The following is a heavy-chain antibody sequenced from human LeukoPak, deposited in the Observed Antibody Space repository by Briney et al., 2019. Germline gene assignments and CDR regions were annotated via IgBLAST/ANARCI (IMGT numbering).Heavy chain of an antibody. D-gene: IGHD2-2*01. CDR2: ISSSGSTI. CDR3: AAHCSSTSCYGAY. CDR1: GFTFSSYE. V-gene: IGHV3-48*03. Sequence: GGSLRLSCAASGFTFSSYEMNWVRQAPGKGLGWVSYISSSGSTIYYADSVKGRFTISRDNAKNSLYLQMNSLRAEDTAVYYCAAHCSSTSCYGAYWGQGTLVTVSS. J-gene: IGHJ4*02.